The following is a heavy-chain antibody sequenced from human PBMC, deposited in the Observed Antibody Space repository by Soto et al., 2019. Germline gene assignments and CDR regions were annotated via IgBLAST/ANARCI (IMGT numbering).Heavy chain of an antibody. V-gene: IGHV4-31*03. D-gene: IGHD2-8*01. CDR1: GGSISSGGYY. CDR3: ARGIPDPHCTNGVCYHNWFDP. CDR2: IYYSGST. J-gene: IGHJ5*02. Sequence: PSETLSLTCTVSGGSISSGGYYWSWIRQHPGKGLEWIGYIYYSGSTYYNPSLKGRVTISVDTSKNQFSLKLSSVTAADTAVYYCARGIPDPHCTNGVCYHNWFDPWGQGTLVTVSS.